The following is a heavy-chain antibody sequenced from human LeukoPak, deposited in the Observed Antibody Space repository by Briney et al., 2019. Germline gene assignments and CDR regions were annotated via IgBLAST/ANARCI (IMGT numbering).Heavy chain of an antibody. Sequence: SETLSLTCTVSGGPISSYYWSWIRQPPGKGLEWIGYIYYSGSTNYNPSLKSRVTISVDTSKNQFSLKLSSVTAADTAVYYCARGRIVGATVYWYFDLWGRGTLVTVSS. J-gene: IGHJ2*01. CDR2: IYYSGST. CDR3: ARGRIVGATVYWYFDL. V-gene: IGHV4-59*01. D-gene: IGHD1-26*01. CDR1: GGPISSYY.